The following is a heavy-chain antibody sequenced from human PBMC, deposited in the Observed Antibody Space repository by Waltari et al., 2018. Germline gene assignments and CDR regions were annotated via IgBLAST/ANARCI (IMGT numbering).Heavy chain of an antibody. D-gene: IGHD1-26*01. CDR3: AKEGWERWLRY. V-gene: IGHV3-23*03. Sequence: EVQLLESGGGLVQPGGSLRLSCAASGFTFSSYAMSWVRQAPGKGLEWVSVIYSGGSTYYADSVKGRFTISRDNSKNTLYLKMNSLRAEDTAVYYCAKEGWERWLRYWGQGTLVTVSS. J-gene: IGHJ4*02. CDR1: GFTFSSYA. CDR2: IYSGGST.